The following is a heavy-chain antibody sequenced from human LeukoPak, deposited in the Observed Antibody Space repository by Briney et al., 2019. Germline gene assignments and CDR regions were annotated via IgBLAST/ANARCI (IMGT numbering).Heavy chain of an antibody. Sequence: GASVKVSCKASGYTFTSYAMHWVRQAPGQRLEWMGWINAGNGNTKYSQKFQGRVTMTRDTSTSTVYMELSSLRSEDTAVYYCARGDDYGDVYYFDYWGQGTLVTVSS. CDR2: INAGNGNT. D-gene: IGHD4-17*01. CDR3: ARGDDYGDVYYFDY. CDR1: GYTFTSYA. J-gene: IGHJ4*02. V-gene: IGHV1-3*01.